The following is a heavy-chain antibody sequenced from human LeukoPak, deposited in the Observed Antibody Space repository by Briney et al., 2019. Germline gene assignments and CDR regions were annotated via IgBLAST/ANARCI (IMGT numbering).Heavy chain of an antibody. D-gene: IGHD3-22*01. J-gene: IGHJ4*02. CDR1: GFTFSSYR. CDR2: ISSSSSYI. Sequence: GGSLRLSCAASGFTFSSYRMNWVRQAPGKGLEWVSAISSSSSYIYYADSVKGRFTISRDNAKNSLYLQMNSLRAEDTAVYYCAKDRSYYDSGGFRNFDYWGQGTLVTVSS. V-gene: IGHV3-21*01. CDR3: AKDRSYYDSGGFRNFDY.